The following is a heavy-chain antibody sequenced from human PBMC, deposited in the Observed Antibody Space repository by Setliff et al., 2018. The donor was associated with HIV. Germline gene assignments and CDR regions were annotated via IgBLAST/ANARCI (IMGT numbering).Heavy chain of an antibody. J-gene: IGHJ6*03. CDR3: ARSTATFYYDSRGFGDYYYYMDV. CDR2: IDNAGDT. Sequence: RLSCAASGFAITSHDMHWVRQVTGKGLEWVSSIDNAGDTDYAGSVKGRFTVSRENARNSLYLQMNSLRAGDTAVYFCARSTATFYYDSRGFGDYYYYMDVWGKGTKVTVSS. D-gene: IGHD3-22*01. CDR1: GFAITSHD. V-gene: IGHV3-13*01.